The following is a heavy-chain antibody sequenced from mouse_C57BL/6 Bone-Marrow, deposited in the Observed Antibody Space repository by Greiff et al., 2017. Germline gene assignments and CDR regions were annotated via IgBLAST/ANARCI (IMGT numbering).Heavy chain of an antibody. CDR3: TCYGSGAY. CDR1: GFNIKDDY. CDR2: IDPANGDT. D-gene: IGHD1-1*01. V-gene: IGHV14-4*01. J-gene: IGHJ3*01. Sequence: VQLKQSGAELVRPGASVKLSCTASGFNIKDDYMHWVKQRPEQGLEWIGWIDPANGDTEYASKFQGKATITADTSSNTAYLPLSSLSSADTAVYYCTCYGSGAYWGQGTLVTVSA.